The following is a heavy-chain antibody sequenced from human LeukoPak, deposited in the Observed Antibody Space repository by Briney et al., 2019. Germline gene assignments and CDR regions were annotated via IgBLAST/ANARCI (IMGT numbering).Heavy chain of an antibody. V-gene: IGHV4-30-4*08. CDR2: IYYSGST. CDR3: ARVRGYSYGLYDY. J-gene: IGHJ4*02. D-gene: IGHD5-18*01. Sequence: SETLSLTCTVSGGSISSGDYYWSWIRQPPGKGLEWIGYIYYSGSTYYNPSLKSRLTISVDTSKNQFSLKLSSVTAADTAVYYCARVRGYSYGLYDYWGQGTLVTVSS. CDR1: GGSISSGDYY.